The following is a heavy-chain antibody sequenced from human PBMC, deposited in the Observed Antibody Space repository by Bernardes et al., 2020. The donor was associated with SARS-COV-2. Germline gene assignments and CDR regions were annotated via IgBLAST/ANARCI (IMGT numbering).Heavy chain of an antibody. D-gene: IGHD3-22*01. CDR2: INHSGNT. J-gene: IGHJ5*02. CDR3: ARLNYFDSSGQNWFDP. CDR1: GGSFSGSF. V-gene: IGHV4-34*01. Sequence: SETLSLTCAVYGGSFSGSFMNWIRQSPGPGLEWIGEINHSGNTNYNPSLKSRVTISVDTSKNQFSLKMTSVTAADTAMYYCARLNYFDSSGQNWFDPWGQGTLVTVSS.